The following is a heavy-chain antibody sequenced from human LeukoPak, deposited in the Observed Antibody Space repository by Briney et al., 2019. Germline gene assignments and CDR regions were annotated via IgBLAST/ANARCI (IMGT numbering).Heavy chain of an antibody. CDR2: IYYSGST. Sequence: TETLSLTCAVYGGSFSSYYWSWIRQPPGKGLEWIGYIYYSGSTNYNPSLKSRVTISVDTSKNQFSLKLSSVTAADTAVYYCARVSHEYFDYWGQGTLVTVSS. V-gene: IGHV4-59*01. J-gene: IGHJ4*02. CDR1: GGSFSSYY. CDR3: ARVSHEYFDY.